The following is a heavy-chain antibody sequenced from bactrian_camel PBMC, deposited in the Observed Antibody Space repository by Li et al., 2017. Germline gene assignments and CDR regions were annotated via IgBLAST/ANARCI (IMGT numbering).Heavy chain of an antibody. V-gene: IGHV3S53*01. CDR2: IWTGTNT. CDR3: AADRARTGGSCSLVSGLYDY. Sequence: HVQLVESGGGSVQAGESLTLSCAVFGDISAFYCMGWFRQVQGKEHEGVARIWTGTNTRYDDSMRGRSTISQDNAKNTLDLQINDLKPEDTAMYYCAADRARTGGSCSLVSGLYDYSGHGTQVTVS. J-gene: IGHJ4*01. CDR1: GDISAFYC. D-gene: IGHD5*01.